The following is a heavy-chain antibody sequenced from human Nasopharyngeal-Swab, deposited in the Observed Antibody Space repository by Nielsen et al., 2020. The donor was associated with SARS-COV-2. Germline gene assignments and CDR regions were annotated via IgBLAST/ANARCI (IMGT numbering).Heavy chain of an antibody. D-gene: IGHD2-2*01. V-gene: IGHV3-15*07. J-gene: IGHJ3*02. CDR2: IKSETDGGTT. CDR1: GFTFNNAW. CDR3: TTRAIVSTAIWRNAFDI. Sequence: GGSLRLSCAASGFTFNNAWMNWVRQAPGKGLEWVGRIKSETDGGTTDYAAPVKGRFTVSRDDSKNTLYLQMDSLKTEDTAVYYCTTRAIVSTAIWRNAFDIWGQGTMVTVSS.